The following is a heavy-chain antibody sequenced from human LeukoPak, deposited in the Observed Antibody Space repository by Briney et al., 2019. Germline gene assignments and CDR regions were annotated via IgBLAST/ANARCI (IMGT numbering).Heavy chain of an antibody. CDR3: ARDRDYGVSYHYFDY. CDR2: ISGSGGST. V-gene: IGHV3-23*01. Sequence: GGSLRLSRAASGFTFSSYAMSWVRQAPGKGLEWVSAISGSGGSTYYADSVKGRFTISRDNSKNTLYLQMNSLRAEDTAVYYCARDRDYGVSYHYFDYWGQGTLVTVSS. CDR1: GFTFSSYA. J-gene: IGHJ4*02. D-gene: IGHD4-17*01.